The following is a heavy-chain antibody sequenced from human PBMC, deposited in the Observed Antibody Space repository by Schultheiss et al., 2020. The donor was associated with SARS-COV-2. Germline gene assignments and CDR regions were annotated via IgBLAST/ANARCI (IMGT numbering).Heavy chain of an antibody. Sequence: SQTLSLTCTVSGASMSTHYWTWIRQPPGKGLEWIGYIYYSGTTNYNPSLKSRVTISVDRSNSLFSLELDSVTAADTAVYFCARTDWVFDCWGQGILVTVSS. V-gene: IGHV4-59*08. CDR3: ARTDWVFDC. D-gene: IGHD3-9*01. J-gene: IGHJ4*02. CDR1: GASMSTHY. CDR2: IYYSGTT.